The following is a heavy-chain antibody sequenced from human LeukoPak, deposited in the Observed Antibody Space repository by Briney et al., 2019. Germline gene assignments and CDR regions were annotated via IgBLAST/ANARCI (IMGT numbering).Heavy chain of an antibody. CDR1: GGSITTDSYY. J-gene: IGHJ5*02. CDR2: VYYTGGT. V-gene: IGHV4-39*01. D-gene: IGHD3-10*01. CDR3: ATLGFYYGSGRSWFAP. Sequence: SETLSLTCTVSGGSITTDSYYWPWIRQTPGRGPEWIGSVYYTGGTYYSPSLQSRVAISVDTSKNEFSLRVNSVTAADTGVYYCATLGFYYGSGRSWFAPWGQGILVSVSS.